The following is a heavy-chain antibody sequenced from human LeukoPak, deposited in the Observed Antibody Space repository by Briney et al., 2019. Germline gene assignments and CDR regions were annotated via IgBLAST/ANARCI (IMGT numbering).Heavy chain of an antibody. CDR3: ARHGGTRVTLVEVYYFDY. V-gene: IGHV4-39*01. CDR1: GGSISSSSYY. J-gene: IGHJ4*02. CDR2: IYYTGGT. D-gene: IGHD4-11*01. Sequence: SETLSLTCTVSGGSISSSSYYWGWIRQPPEKGLEWIGSIYYTGGTNYSPSLKSRVTMSVDTFKNQFSLKLSSVTAADTAVYYCARHGGTRVTLVEVYYFDYWGQGTLVTVSS.